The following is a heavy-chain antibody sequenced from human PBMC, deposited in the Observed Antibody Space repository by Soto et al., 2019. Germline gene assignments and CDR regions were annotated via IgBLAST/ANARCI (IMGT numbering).Heavy chain of an antibody. CDR3: TRRGPLATGNPFDY. V-gene: IGHV4-4*02. D-gene: IGHD6-13*01. J-gene: IGHJ4*02. CDR1: GVSISSTNW. Sequence: PSETLSLTCGVSGVSISSTNWWSWVRQPPGEGLERSGGIYHGSIYHSGSTNYNPSLKSRVTISVDWSKNQFSLKLRSVTAADTAMYYCTRRGPLATGNPFDYWGQGTLVTVSS. CDR2: IYHGSIYHSGST.